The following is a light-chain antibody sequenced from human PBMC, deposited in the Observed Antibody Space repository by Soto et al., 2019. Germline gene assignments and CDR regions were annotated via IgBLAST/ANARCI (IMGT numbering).Light chain of an antibody. J-gene: IGKJ1*01. CDR2: GAS. Sequence: ERVMTQSPATLSVSRGERATRSCRASQSVSSYLAWYQQRPGQAPRLLIYGASSRATGIPDRFSGSGSGTDFTLTISRLEPEDSAVYFCQHYSSQTFGQGTKVDIK. V-gene: IGKV3-20*01. CDR3: QHYSSQT. CDR1: QSVSSY.